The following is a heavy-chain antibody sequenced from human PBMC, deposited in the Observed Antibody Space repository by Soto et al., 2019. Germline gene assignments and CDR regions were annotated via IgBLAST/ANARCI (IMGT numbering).Heavy chain of an antibody. CDR2: ISYDGSNK. V-gene: IGHV3-30*18. Sequence: QVQLVESGGGVVQPGRSLRLSCAASGFTFSSYGMHWVRQAPGKGLEWVAVISYDGSNKYYADSVKGRFTISRDNSKNTLYLQMNGLRAEDTAVYYCAKEYSSGWDYYGMDVWGQGTTVTVSS. CDR1: GFTFSSYG. J-gene: IGHJ6*02. D-gene: IGHD6-19*01. CDR3: AKEYSSGWDYYGMDV.